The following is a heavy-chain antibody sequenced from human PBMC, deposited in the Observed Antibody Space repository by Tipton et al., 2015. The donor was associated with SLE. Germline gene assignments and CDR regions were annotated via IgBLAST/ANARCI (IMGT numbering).Heavy chain of an antibody. CDR2: MNPNSGNT. Sequence: QLVQSGAEVKKPGASVKVSCKASGYTFTGYYMHWVRQAPGQGLEWMGWMNPNSGNTGYAQKFQGRVTMTRNTSISTAYMELSSLRSEDTAVYYCARGVGIAAAGPVDVWGKGTTVTVSS. D-gene: IGHD6-13*01. CDR3: ARGVGIAAAGPVDV. CDR1: GYTFTGYY. V-gene: IGHV1-8*02. J-gene: IGHJ6*04.